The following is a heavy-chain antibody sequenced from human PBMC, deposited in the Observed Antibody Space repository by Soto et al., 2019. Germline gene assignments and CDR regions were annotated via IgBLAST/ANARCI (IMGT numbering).Heavy chain of an antibody. CDR2: VFYNGTT. Sequence: SETLSLTCNLSGGSINTNNYDWGWVRQPPGKGLEWIGSVFYNGTTYYSPSLKSRVTISLAPSRTQFSLKLESVTAADTAVYFCARLVVVSPVANAWGQGTLVTVSS. CDR3: ARLVVVSPVANA. J-gene: IGHJ5*02. V-gene: IGHV4-39*01. D-gene: IGHD2-15*01. CDR1: GGSINTNNYD.